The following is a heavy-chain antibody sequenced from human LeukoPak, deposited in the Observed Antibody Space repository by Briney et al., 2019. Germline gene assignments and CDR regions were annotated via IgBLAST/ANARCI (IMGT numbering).Heavy chain of an antibody. CDR3: ARRGPAYCGGDCYSGWFDP. V-gene: IGHV4-59*08. Sequence: SETLSLTCTVSGGSISSYYWSWIRQPPGKGLEWIGYIYYSGSTNYNPSLKSRVTISVDTSKNQFSLKLSSVTAADTAVYYCARRGPAYCGGDCYSGWFDPWGQGTLVTVSS. CDR1: GGSISSYY. J-gene: IGHJ5*02. CDR2: IYYSGST. D-gene: IGHD2-21*02.